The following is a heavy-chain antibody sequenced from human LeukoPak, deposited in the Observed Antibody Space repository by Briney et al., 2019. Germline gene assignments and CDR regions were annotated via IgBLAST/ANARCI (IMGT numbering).Heavy chain of an antibody. V-gene: IGHV3-30*18. CDR2: ISYDGST. D-gene: IGHD3-10*01. Sequence: EGSLRLSCAASGFTFSSYGMHWVRQAPGKGLEWVAVISYDGSTYADPVKGRFTISRDNSKNTLYLQMNSLRAEDTAVYYCAKGIGELRMGNYYYYGMDVWGQGTTVTVSS. CDR3: AKGIGELRMGNYYYYGMDV. J-gene: IGHJ6*02. CDR1: GFTFSSYG.